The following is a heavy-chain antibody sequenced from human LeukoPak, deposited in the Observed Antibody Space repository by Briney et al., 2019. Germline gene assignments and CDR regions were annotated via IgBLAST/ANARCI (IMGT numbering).Heavy chain of an antibody. D-gene: IGHD2-2*03. V-gene: IGHV3-23*01. CDR2: ISGSGGST. CDR3: AQDRRLALDSGFDP. CDR1: GFTFSSYG. Sequence: GGSLRLFCAASGFTFSSYGMSWVRQAPGKGLEWVSAISGSGGSTYYADSVKGRFTISRDNSKNTLYLQMNSLSAEDTAVYYCAQDRRLALDSGFDPWGQGTLVTVSS. J-gene: IGHJ5*02.